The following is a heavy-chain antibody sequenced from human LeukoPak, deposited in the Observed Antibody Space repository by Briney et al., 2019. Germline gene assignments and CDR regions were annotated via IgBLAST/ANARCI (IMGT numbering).Heavy chain of an antibody. CDR2: IYPGDSDT. J-gene: IGHJ4*02. D-gene: IGHD3-22*01. V-gene: IGHV5-51*01. CDR3: ARFGRLADYYDSSGNPSY. Sequence: GESLKISCKGSGYSFTSYWIGWVRQMPGKGLEWMGIIYPGDSDTRYSPSFQGQVTISADKSISTAYLQWSSLKASDTAMYYCARFGRLADYYDSSGNPSYWGQGTLVTVSS. CDR1: GYSFTSYW.